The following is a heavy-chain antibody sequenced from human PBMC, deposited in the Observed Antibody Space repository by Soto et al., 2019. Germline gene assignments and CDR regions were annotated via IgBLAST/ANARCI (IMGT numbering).Heavy chain of an antibody. J-gene: IGHJ4*02. CDR3: ARGDFHY. CDR2: VSSGGDT. Sequence: AGGSLRLSCAASGLTVSSNYLNWVRQAPGKGLEWVSIVSSGGDTYYADSVKGRFTISRDNSKNTLYLQMNSLRAEDTAVYYCARGDFHYWGQGTVVTVSS. CDR1: GLTVSSNY. V-gene: IGHV3-66*01.